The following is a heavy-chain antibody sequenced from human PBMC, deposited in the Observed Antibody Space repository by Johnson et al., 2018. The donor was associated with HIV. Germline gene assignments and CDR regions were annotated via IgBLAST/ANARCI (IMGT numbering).Heavy chain of an antibody. J-gene: IGHJ3*02. D-gene: IGHD5-24*01. CDR3: AKDLGDGYNFAGVFDI. V-gene: IGHV3-20*04. CDR1: GFTFDDYG. Sequence: EVQLVESGGGVVQPGRSLRLSCAASGFTFDDYGMSWVRQAPGKGLEWISGIAWNGATTGYADSVKGRFTISRDNVKNSLYLQMNSLRDEDTAMYYCAKDLGDGYNFAGVFDIWGQGTMVTVSS. CDR2: IAWNGATT.